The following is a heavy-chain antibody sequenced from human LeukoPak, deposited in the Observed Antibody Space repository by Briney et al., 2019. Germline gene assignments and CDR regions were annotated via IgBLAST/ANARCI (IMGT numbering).Heavy chain of an antibody. J-gene: IGHJ3*02. CDR3: AREPPRRNIVVVVAATVEAFDI. CDR1: GGSISSYY. CDR2: IYTSGST. D-gene: IGHD2-15*01. Sequence: PSETLSLTCTVSGGSISSYYWSWIRQPAGEGLEWIGRIYTSGSTNYNPSLKSRVTMSVDTSKNQFSLKPSSVTAADTAVYYCAREPPRRNIVVVVAATVEAFDIWGQGTMVTVSS. V-gene: IGHV4-4*07.